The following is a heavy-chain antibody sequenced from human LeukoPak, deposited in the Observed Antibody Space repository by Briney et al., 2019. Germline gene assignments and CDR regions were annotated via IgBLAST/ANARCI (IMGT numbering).Heavy chain of an antibody. V-gene: IGHV3-64*01. J-gene: IGHJ4*02. Sequence: GGSLRLSCVASGFTFSSRSMHWVRQAPGKGLEYVSGIRSNGGSTYFAKSVKGRFTISRDNSKNTLDLQMGSLRAEDMAVYYCARRGSGWEFDYWGQGTLVTVSS. CDR3: ARRGSGWEFDY. D-gene: IGHD6-19*01. CDR2: IRSNGGST. CDR1: GFTFSSRS.